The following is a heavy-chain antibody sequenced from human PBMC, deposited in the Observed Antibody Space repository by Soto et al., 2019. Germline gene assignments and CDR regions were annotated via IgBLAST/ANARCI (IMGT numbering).Heavy chain of an antibody. CDR1: GFIFSNYW. D-gene: IGHD2-21*01. CDR2: INTDGRET. CDR3: ARDGEGY. J-gene: IGHJ4*02. V-gene: IGHV3-74*01. Sequence: GGSLRLSCAASGFIFSNYWMHWVRQVPGKGLLCVSRINTDGRETNYADSVKGRFTVSRDNAKNTQFLQMNSLRVEDTAVYYCARDGEGYWGQGTLVTVSS.